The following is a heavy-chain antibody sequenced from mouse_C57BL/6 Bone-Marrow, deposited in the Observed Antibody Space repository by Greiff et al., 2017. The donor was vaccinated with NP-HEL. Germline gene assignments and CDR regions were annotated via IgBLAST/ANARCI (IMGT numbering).Heavy chain of an antibody. CDR2: ISNGGGST. Sequence: EVQLVESGGGLVQPGGSLKLSCAASGFTFSDYYMSWVRQTPEKRLEWVAYISNGGGSTYYPDTVKGRFTISRDNAKNTLYLQMSRLKSEDTAMYYCARDNSGAMDYWGQGTSVTVSS. CDR3: ARDNSGAMDY. D-gene: IGHD1-3*01. V-gene: IGHV5-12*01. CDR1: GFTFSDYY. J-gene: IGHJ4*01.